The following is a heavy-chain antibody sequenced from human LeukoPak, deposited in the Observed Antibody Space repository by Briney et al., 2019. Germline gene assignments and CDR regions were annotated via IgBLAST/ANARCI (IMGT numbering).Heavy chain of an antibody. Sequence: ASVKVSCKASGYTFTSYGISWVRQAPGQGLEWMGWISAYNGNTNYAQKLQGRVTMTTDTSTSTAYMELRSLRSDDTAVYYCARDHISYYDSSGYYLSRLPDAFDIWGQGTMVTVSS. CDR2: ISAYNGNT. D-gene: IGHD3-22*01. CDR3: ARDHISYYDSSGYYLSRLPDAFDI. CDR1: GYTFTSYG. J-gene: IGHJ3*02. V-gene: IGHV1-18*01.